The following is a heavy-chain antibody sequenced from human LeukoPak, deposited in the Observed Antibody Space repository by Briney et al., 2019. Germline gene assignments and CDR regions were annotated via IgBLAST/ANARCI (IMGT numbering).Heavy chain of an antibody. CDR3: ARVGTATTYYYYYGMDV. J-gene: IGHJ6*02. Sequence: ASVKVSCKASGYTFPNYAIHWVRQAPGQRLEWMGWINAGNGNTKYSQKFQGRVTITRDTSASTAYMELSSLRSEDTAVYYCARVGTATTYYYYYGMDVWGQGTTVTVSS. CDR2: INAGNGNT. CDR1: GYTFPNYA. D-gene: IGHD4-17*01. V-gene: IGHV1-3*01.